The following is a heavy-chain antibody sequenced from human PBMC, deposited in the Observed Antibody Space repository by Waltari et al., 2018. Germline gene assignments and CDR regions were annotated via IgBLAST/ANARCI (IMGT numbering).Heavy chain of an antibody. CDR3: AKGSSFRGGSCYDN. Sequence: EVQLVESGGGLVEPGGSLRLSCAAPGFNFSSYAMSWVRQAPGKGLEWVSVIYSGGSTYSADSVEGRFTISRDNSKNTLYLQMNSLRAEDTAVYYCAKGSSFRGGSCYDNWGQGTLVTVSS. D-gene: IGHD2-15*01. J-gene: IGHJ4*02. CDR2: IYSGGST. V-gene: IGHV3-23*03. CDR1: GFNFSSYA.